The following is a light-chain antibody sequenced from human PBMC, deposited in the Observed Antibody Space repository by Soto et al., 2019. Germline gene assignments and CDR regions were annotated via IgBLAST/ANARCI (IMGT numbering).Light chain of an antibody. CDR1: PTISSW. CDR3: QHYNSYSEA. Sequence: DIQVTQSPSTPSGSVGDRSTITCRASPTISSWLAWYQQKTGKAPKLLIYKASTLKSGVPSRFSGSGSGTEFTLTISSLQPDDFATYYCQHYNSYSEAFGQVTKVDIK. J-gene: IGKJ1*01. CDR2: KAS. V-gene: IGKV1-5*03.